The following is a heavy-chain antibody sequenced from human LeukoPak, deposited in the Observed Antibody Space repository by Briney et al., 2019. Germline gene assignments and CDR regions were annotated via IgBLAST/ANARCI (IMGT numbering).Heavy chain of an antibody. CDR2: IIPIFGTA. J-gene: IGHJ6*03. D-gene: IGHD3-9*01. CDR3: ARVPQYYDILTGSAHYYYYMDV. CDR1: GGTFSSYA. V-gene: IGHV1-69*06. Sequence: SVKVSCKASGGTFSSYAISWVRQAPGQGLEWMGGIIPIFGTANYAQKFQGRVTITADKSTSTAYMELSSPRSEDTAVYYCARVPQYYDILTGSAHYYYYMDVWGKGTTVTVSS.